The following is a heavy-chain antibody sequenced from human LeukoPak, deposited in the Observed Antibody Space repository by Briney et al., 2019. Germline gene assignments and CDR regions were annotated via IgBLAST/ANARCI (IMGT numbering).Heavy chain of an antibody. CDR3: ARCGYSYYYLLADYDYYMDV. D-gene: IGHD5-18*01. CDR1: GGSFSGYY. CDR2: ISSSGTTI. V-gene: IGHV3-11*04. Sequence: PSETLSLTCAVYGGSFSGYYWSWIRQAPGKGLEWVSYISSSGTTIYYADSVKGRFTISRDNAKNSLYLQTNSLRAEDTAVYYCARCGYSYYYLLADYDYYMDVWDKGTTVTVSS. J-gene: IGHJ6*03.